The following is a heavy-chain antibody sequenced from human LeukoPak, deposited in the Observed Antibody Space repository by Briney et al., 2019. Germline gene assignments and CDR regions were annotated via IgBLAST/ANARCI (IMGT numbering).Heavy chain of an antibody. J-gene: IGHJ4*02. V-gene: IGHV3-74*01. CDR3: VRGLGSGYSYAYGVY. Sequence: GGSLRLSCKASGFTFGSYWMHWVRQIPGKGLAWVSRINGDGSDTNSADSVKGRFTISRDNAKNTLYLQMNSLRAEDTAVYYCVRGLGSGYSYAYGVYWGQGTLVTVSS. CDR2: INGDGSDT. CDR1: GFTFGSYW. D-gene: IGHD5-18*01.